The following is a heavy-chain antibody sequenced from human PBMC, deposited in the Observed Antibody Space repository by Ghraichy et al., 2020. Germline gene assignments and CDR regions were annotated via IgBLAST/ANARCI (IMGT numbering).Heavy chain of an antibody. J-gene: IGHJ6*02. Sequence: SVKVSCKASGGTFSSYAISWVRQAPGQGLEWMGGIIPIFGTANYAQKFQGRVTITADESTSTAYMELSSLRSEDTAVYYCARDIVGANLRYYYYGMDVWGQGTTVTVSS. CDR2: IIPIFGTA. CDR1: GGTFSSYA. D-gene: IGHD1-26*01. V-gene: IGHV1-69*13. CDR3: ARDIVGANLRYYYYGMDV.